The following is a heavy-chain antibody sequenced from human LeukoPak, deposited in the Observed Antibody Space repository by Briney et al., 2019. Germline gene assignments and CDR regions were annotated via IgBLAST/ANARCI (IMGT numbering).Heavy chain of an antibody. CDR3: ARTAPITVFGVVEGLSDY. V-gene: IGHV1-2*06. D-gene: IGHD3-3*01. CDR1: GYTFTCYY. J-gene: IGHJ4*02. Sequence: GASVKVSCKASGYTFTCYYMHWVRQAPGQGLEWMGRINPNSGGTNYAQKFQGRVTMTRDTSISTAYMELSRLRSDDTAVYYCARTAPITVFGVVEGLSDYWGQGTLVTVSS. CDR2: INPNSGGT.